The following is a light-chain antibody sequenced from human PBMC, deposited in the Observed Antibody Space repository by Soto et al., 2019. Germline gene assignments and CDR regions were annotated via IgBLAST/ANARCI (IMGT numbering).Light chain of an antibody. CDR2: TAS. CDR3: QQSYSTPPT. CDR1: QYISNY. Sequence: DIKMTQSPSSLSASVGDRVTITRRASQYISNYLNWYQQKSGTAPKLLIHTASTLQSGVPSRFSGRGSGPDFTLTISSVQPDDFAIYFCQQSYSTPPTFGQGNTLEIE. V-gene: IGKV1-39*01. J-gene: IGKJ2*01.